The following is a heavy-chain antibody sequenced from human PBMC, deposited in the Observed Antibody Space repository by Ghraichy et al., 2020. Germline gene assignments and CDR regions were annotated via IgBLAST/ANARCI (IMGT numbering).Heavy chain of an antibody. CDR2: ISGSGGST. CDR3: AKDHGGYYDPKRIFDY. CDR1: GFTFSSYA. D-gene: IGHD3-22*01. V-gene: IGHV3-23*01. Sequence: GGSLRLSCAASGFTFSSYAMSWVRQAPGKGLEWVSAISGSGGSTYYADSVKGRFTISRDNSKNTLYLQMNSLRAEDTAVYYCAKDHGGYYDPKRIFDYWGQGTLVTVSS. J-gene: IGHJ4*02.